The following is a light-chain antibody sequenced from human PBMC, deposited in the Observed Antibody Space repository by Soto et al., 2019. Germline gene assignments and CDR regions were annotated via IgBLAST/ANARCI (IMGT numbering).Light chain of an antibody. V-gene: IGKV3-20*01. CDR2: GAS. CDR3: QQYGSSPIT. CDR1: QSVRNSY. Sequence: EVVLTQSPGTLSLTPGERATLSCRASQSVRNSYLAWYQQKPGQAPRLLIYGASCRATGIPDRFSGSGSGTDFALTISRLEPEDFAVDYCQQYGSSPITFGQGTRLEIK. J-gene: IGKJ5*01.